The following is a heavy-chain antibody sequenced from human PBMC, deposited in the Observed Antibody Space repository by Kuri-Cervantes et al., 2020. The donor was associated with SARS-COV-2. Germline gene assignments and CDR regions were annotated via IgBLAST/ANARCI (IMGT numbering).Heavy chain of an antibody. CDR1: GFTFSGYW. CDR2: LTNDGSDA. D-gene: IGHD4-11*01. J-gene: IGHJ4*02. Sequence: GESLKISCVASGFTFSGYWMHWVRQAPGKGLVWVSRLTNDGSDAIFADSVKGRFTISTDNAKNMLYLYMNRLRADDTAVYYCARDSMTTRDFDYWGQGTLVTVSS. V-gene: IGHV3-74*01. CDR3: ARDSMTTRDFDY.